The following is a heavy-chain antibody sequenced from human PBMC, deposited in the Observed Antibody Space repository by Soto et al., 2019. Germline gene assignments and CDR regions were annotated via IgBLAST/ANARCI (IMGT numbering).Heavy chain of an antibody. D-gene: IGHD7-27*01. CDR2: TSYDGSKK. V-gene: IGHV3-30*18. J-gene: IGHJ6*02. CDR1: GYIFSNYG. CDR3: AKWGLSGHGMDV. Sequence: QVQLVESGGGVVQTGRSLRLSCAASGYIFSNYGMHWVRQAPGKGLEGVAVTSYDGSKKYYADSVKGRFTISKDNSKNTVYLQMNSLRIEDTAVYYCAKWGLSGHGMDVWGQGTTVTVSS.